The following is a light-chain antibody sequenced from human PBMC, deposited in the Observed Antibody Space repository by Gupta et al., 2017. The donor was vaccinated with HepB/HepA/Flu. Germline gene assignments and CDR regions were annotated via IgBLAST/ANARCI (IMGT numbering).Light chain of an antibody. CDR2: QDV. V-gene: IGLV3-1*01. CDR3: EAWASSIVV. J-gene: IGLJ2*01. Sequence: SFELTQPLSVSVSPGQTATITCSGDKLVERYACWYQQKPGQSPVMVIYQDVQRPSGIPERFGGTSCGNIAILISRGTQALEEAYYYCEAWASSIVVFGGGTKLTVL. CDR1: KLVERY.